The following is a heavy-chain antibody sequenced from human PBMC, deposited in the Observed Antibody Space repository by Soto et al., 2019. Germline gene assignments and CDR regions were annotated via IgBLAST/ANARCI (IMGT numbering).Heavy chain of an antibody. D-gene: IGHD7-27*01. V-gene: IGHV3-9*01. Sequence: EVQLVESGGGLTQPDRSLRLSCAASGFTFDDYAMHWVRQAPGKGLEWVSGVSWNSGNIAYADSVKGRFTISRDNAKNSLYLQVNSLRTEDTALYCCARETQANLGTGGFDYWGQGTLVTVSS. J-gene: IGHJ4*02. CDR2: VSWNSGNI. CDR1: GFTFDDYA. CDR3: ARETQANLGTGGFDY.